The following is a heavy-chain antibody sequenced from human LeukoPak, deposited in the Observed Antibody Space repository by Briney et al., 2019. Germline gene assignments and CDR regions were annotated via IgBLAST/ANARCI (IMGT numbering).Heavy chain of an antibody. J-gene: IGHJ4*02. Sequence: KTSETLSLTCAVYGGTFSGFYWSWIRQPPGKGLEWSGEINHSGSTNYNPSLKSRVTIPVDTSKNQFSLKLSSVTAADTAVYYCARGRGSNYYGSGSYYTLSYWGQGTLVTVSS. CDR1: GGTFSGFY. D-gene: IGHD3-10*01. CDR3: ARGRGSNYYGSGSYYTLSY. V-gene: IGHV4-34*01. CDR2: INHSGST.